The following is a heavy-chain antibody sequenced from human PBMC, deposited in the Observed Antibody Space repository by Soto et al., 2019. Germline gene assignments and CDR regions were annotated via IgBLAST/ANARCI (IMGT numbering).Heavy chain of an antibody. V-gene: IGHV3-30*18. J-gene: IGHJ4*02. CDR3: AKAMYYYDSSGSPPLDS. D-gene: IGHD3-22*01. Sequence: GGSLRLSCAASGFTVSSNYMSWVRQAPGKGLEWVTFISYDGSNKYYADSVKGRFTISRDNSRNTLSLQMNSLTAEDTAVYFCAKAMYYYDSSGSPPLDSWGQGTLVTVSS. CDR2: ISYDGSNK. CDR1: GFTVSSNY.